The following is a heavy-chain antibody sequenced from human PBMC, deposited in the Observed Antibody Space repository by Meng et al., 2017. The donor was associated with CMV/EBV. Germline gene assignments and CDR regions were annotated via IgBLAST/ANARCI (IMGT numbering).Heavy chain of an antibody. D-gene: IGHD3-22*01. Sequence: GQLQESGPGPVKPSEPLSLPCSVAGVFFSGFFWTWLRQPAGKGLEWIGRIYSTGGTNYNPSFESRVTISLDGSNNQFSLKLNSVTAADTAIYYCARERGDDSGYNFDSWGQGTLVTVSS. CDR2: IYSTGGT. CDR1: GVFFSGFF. CDR3: ARERGDDSGYNFDS. V-gene: IGHV4-4*07. J-gene: IGHJ4*02.